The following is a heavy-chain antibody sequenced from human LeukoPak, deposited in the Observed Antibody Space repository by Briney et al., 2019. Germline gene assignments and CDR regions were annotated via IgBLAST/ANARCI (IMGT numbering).Heavy chain of an antibody. D-gene: IGHD3-3*02. J-gene: IGHJ6*02. CDR2: ISGSGGST. CDR1: GFTFSTYA. Sequence: GGSLRLSCAASGFTFSTYAMSWVRQAPGKGLEWVSLISGSGGSTYYADSVKGRFTISRDNSKNTLYLQMNSLRAEDTAVYYCAKSILNYYYYGMDVWGQGTTVTVSS. CDR3: AKSILNYYYYGMDV. V-gene: IGHV3-23*01.